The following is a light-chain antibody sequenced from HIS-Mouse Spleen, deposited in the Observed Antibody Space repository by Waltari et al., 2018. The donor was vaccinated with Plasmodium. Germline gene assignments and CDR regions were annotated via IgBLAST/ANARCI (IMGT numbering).Light chain of an antibody. CDR2: GAS. CDR3: QQYGSSPPLT. Sequence: DIVLTQSPSTLSLSPGERATLPCRASPSVSSSYLAWYQQKPGQAPRLLIYGASSRATGIPDRFSGSGSGTDFTLTISRLEPEDFAVYYCQQYGSSPPLTFGGGTKVEIK. V-gene: IGKV3-20*01. J-gene: IGKJ4*01. CDR1: PSVSSSY.